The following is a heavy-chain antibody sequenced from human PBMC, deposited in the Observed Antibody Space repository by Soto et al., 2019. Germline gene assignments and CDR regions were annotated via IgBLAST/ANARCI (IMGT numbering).Heavy chain of an antibody. CDR3: AKDFITIFGVAPYYYGMDV. CDR2: ISYDGSNK. CDR1: GFTFSSYG. D-gene: IGHD3-3*01. Sequence: GGSLRLSCAASGFTFSSYGMHWVRQAPGKGLEWVAVISYDGSNKYYADSVKGRFTISRDNSKNTLYLQMNSLRAEDTAVYYCAKDFITIFGVAPYYYGMDVWGQGTTVTVSS. J-gene: IGHJ6*02. V-gene: IGHV3-30*18.